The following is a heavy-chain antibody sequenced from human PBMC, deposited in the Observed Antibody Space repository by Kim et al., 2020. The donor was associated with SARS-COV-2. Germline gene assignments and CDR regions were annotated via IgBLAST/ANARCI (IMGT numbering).Heavy chain of an antibody. CDR3: ARDLGGSSWSTPYDY. CDR2: IKQDGSEK. CDR1: GFTFSSYW. Sequence: GGSLRLSCAASGFTFSSYWMSWVRQAPGKGLEWVANIKQDGSEKYYVDSVKGRFTISRDNAKNSLYLQMNSLRAEDTAVYYCARDLGGSSWSTPYDYWGQGTLVTVSS. D-gene: IGHD6-13*01. V-gene: IGHV3-7*01. J-gene: IGHJ4*02.